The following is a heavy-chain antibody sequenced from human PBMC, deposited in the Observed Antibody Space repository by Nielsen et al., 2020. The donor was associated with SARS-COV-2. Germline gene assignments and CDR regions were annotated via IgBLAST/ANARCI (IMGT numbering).Heavy chain of an antibody. CDR1: GGSISSSSYY. D-gene: IGHD6-13*01. J-gene: IGHJ4*02. CDR2: IYYSGST. CDR3: AGELVRGDFDY. V-gene: IGHV4-39*01. Sequence: LRLSCTVSGGSISSSSYYWGWIRQPPGKGLEWIGSIYYSGSTYYNPSLKSRVTISVDTSKNQFSLKLSSVTAADTAVYYCAGELVRGDFDYWGQGTLVTVSS.